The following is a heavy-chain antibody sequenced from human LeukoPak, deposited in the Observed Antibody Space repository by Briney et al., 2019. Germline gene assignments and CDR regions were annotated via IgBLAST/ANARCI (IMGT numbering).Heavy chain of an antibody. V-gene: IGHV4-4*07. CDR1: SGSISTYY. J-gene: IGHJ4*02. CDR3: AREGQRLVPFDY. D-gene: IGHD6-19*01. CDR2: IYTSGSA. Sequence: SETLSLTCTVSSGSISTYYWSWIRQPAGKGLEWIGHIYTSGSANYNPSLKSRVTMSVDTSKNQFSLKLTSVTAADTAVYYCAREGQRLVPFDYWGQGTLVTVSS.